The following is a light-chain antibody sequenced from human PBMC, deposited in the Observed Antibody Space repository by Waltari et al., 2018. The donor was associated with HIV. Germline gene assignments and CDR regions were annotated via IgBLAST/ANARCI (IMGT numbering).Light chain of an antibody. J-gene: IGKJ2*01. V-gene: IGKV3-15*01. Sequence: EIVMTQSPATLSLSPGDGATLSCRASQNIDRNLAWYQQKPGQSPRLFIYGTYTRATGIPAKFSGSGSGTEFTLTVSSLQSEDFALYYCQQYNDWPYTFGQGTKL. CDR1: QNIDRN. CDR2: GTY. CDR3: QQYNDWPYT.